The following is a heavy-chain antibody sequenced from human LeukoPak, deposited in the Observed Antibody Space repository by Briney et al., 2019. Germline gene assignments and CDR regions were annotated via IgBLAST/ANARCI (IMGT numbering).Heavy chain of an antibody. V-gene: IGHV4-34*01. Sequence: SETLSLTCAVYGGSFSGYYWSWIRQPPGKGLEWIGEINHSGSTNYNPSLKSRVTISVDTSKNQFSLKLSSVIAADTAVYYCARIVVPAAIGRVYYYGMDVWGQGTTVTVSS. CDR3: ARIVVPAAIGRVYYYGMDV. CDR1: GGSFSGYY. J-gene: IGHJ6*02. CDR2: INHSGST. D-gene: IGHD2-2*02.